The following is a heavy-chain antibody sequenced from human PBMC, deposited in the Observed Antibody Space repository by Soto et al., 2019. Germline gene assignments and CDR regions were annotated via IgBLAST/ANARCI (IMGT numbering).Heavy chain of an antibody. J-gene: IGHJ4*01. CDR3: ARGVWGLDF. V-gene: IGHV1-3*05. D-gene: IGHD3-10*01. CDR1: GYTFTDYV. Sequence: QVQLVQSGAEEKKPGASVKVSCKASGYTFTDYVMHWVRQAPGQRLEWMGWINAGNGNTKYSQKFQARVTFTRDTSASTAYMDLSSLTYEDTAVYSCARGVWGLDFWGQGTLVTVSS. CDR2: INAGNGNT.